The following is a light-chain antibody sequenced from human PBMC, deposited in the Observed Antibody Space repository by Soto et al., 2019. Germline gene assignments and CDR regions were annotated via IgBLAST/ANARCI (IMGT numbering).Light chain of an antibody. CDR2: DVS. CDR3: SSYTSSILYV. Sequence: QSVLTQPASVSVSPGQSITISCTGTSSDVGGYNYVSWYQQHPGKAPKLMIYDVSNRPSGVSNRFSGSKSGNTASLTISGLQAEDEADYYCSSYTSSILYVFGTGTKVTVL. CDR1: SSDVGGYNY. J-gene: IGLJ1*01. V-gene: IGLV2-14*01.